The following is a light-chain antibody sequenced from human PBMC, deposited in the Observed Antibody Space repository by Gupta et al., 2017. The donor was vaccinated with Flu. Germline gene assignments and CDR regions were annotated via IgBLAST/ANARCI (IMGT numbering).Light chain of an antibody. CDR2: GAS. CDR3: QQYGNWPPWT. CDR1: QSVSDN. Sequence: EIVMTPSPATVSVSPGERATLSCRASQSVSDNLAWYQQKPGQAPRLLIYGASTRATGIPARFSGSGSGTEFTLTISSLQSEDLAVYYCQQYGNWPPWTFGQGTKVEI. V-gene: IGKV3-15*01. J-gene: IGKJ1*01.